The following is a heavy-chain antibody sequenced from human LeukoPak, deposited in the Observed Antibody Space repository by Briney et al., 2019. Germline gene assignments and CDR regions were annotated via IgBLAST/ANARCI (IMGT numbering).Heavy chain of an antibody. Sequence: GGSLRLSCAASGFTFSSYAMSWVRQAPGKGLEWVSAISGSGGTTYYADSVKGRFTISRDNSNNTLYLQMSSLRAEDTAIYYCAKATSGWAYYAYDYWGQGTLVTVSS. J-gene: IGHJ4*02. CDR3: AKATSGWAYYAYDY. CDR2: ISGSGGTT. V-gene: IGHV3-23*01. CDR1: GFTFSSYA. D-gene: IGHD6-19*01.